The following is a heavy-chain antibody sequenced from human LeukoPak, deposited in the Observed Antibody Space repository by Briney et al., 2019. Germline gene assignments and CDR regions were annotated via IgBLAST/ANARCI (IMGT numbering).Heavy chain of an antibody. CDR1: GFTFSSYG. D-gene: IGHD6-13*01. Sequence: GGSLRLSCAASGFTFSSYGMHWVRQAPGKGLEWVAVISYDGSNKYYADSVKGRFTISRDNSKNTLYLQMNGLRAEDTAVYYCAKADSSSVPFDYWGQGTLVTVSS. V-gene: IGHV3-30*18. J-gene: IGHJ4*02. CDR2: ISYDGSNK. CDR3: AKADSSSVPFDY.